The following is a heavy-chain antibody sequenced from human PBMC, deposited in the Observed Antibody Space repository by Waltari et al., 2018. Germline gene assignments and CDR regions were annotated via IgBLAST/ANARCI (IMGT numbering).Heavy chain of an antibody. CDR1: DVSISTAFYY. CDR2: VYYDGET. J-gene: IGHJ4*02. V-gene: IGHV4-39*07. D-gene: IGHD4-4*01. Sequence: HLQLRESGPELVKPSETLSLTCTVSDVSISTAFYYWGWIRQPPGKGLAWIGSVYYDGETYYNASRKSRLTISLDTSKNQFSLKLTSVTAADTAVYYCARGAGHYKPFDSWGQGTLVTVSS. CDR3: ARGAGHYKPFDS.